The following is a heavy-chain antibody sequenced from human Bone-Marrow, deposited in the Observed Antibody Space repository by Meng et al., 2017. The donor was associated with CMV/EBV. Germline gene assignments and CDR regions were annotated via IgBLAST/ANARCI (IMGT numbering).Heavy chain of an antibody. Sequence: GESLKISCAASGFTFSSYGMHWVRQAPGKGLEWVSYISSSGSTIYYADSVKGRFTISRDNSKNTLYLQMNSPRAEDTAVYYCAKHLRPGVYYFDYWGQGTLVTVSS. V-gene: IGHV3-48*01. J-gene: IGHJ4*02. D-gene: IGHD2-8*01. CDR2: ISSSGSTI. CDR3: AKHLRPGVYYFDY. CDR1: GFTFSSYG.